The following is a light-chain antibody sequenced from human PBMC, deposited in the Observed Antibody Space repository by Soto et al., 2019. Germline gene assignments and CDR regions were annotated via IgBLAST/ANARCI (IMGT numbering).Light chain of an antibody. CDR1: QGINSA. J-gene: IGKJ4*01. CDR3: KLFISYPT. V-gene: IGKV1-13*02. CDR2: GAS. Sequence: AIQLTQSPSSLSASVGDRVTITCRASQGINSALAWYQKKPGKAPKVLIYGASNLESGVPSRFSVSIYGTDFTLAISSLQPEYFAIFYCKLFISYPTFGGGTKVEIK.